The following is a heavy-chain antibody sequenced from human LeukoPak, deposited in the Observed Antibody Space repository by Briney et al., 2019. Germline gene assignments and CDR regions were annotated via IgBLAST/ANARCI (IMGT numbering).Heavy chain of an antibody. CDR2: INPNSGGT. D-gene: IGHD2-2*01. J-gene: IGHJ6*03. Sequence: GASVKVSCKASGYTFTGYYMHWVRQAPGQGLEWMGWINPNSGGTNYAQKFQGRVTMTRDTSISTAYMELSRLRSDDTAVYYCASNKGVVPAASRGYYYMDVWGKGTTVTVSS. CDR3: ASNKGVVPAASRGYYYMDV. V-gene: IGHV1-2*02. CDR1: GYTFTGYY.